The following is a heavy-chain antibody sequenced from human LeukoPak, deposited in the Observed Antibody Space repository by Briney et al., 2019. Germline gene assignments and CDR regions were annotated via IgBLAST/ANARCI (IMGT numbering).Heavy chain of an antibody. CDR3: ARDIRLVVVPAAENDAFDI. CDR2: IRYDGSNK. V-gene: IGHV3-30*02. Sequence: GGSLRLSCAASGFTFSSYGMHWVRQAPGKGLEWVAFIRYDGSNKYYADSVKGRFTISRDNAKNSLYLQMNSLRAEDTAVYYCARDIRLVVVPAAENDAFDIWGQGTMVTVSS. D-gene: IGHD2-2*01. J-gene: IGHJ3*02. CDR1: GFTFSSYG.